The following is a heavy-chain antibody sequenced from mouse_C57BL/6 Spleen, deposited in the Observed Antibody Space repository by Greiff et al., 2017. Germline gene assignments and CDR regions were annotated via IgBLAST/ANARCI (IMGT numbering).Heavy chain of an antibody. CDR1: GYTFTGYW. D-gene: IGHD4-1*01. J-gene: IGHJ1*03. Sequence: QVQLQQSGAELMKPGASVTLSCTATGYTFTGYWIEWVKQRPGHGLEWIGEILPGSGSTNYNEKFKGKATFTADTSSNTAYMQLNSLTTEDSAIYYCARGGGTRWYFDVWGKGTTVTVSS. V-gene: IGHV1-9*01. CDR3: ARGGGTRWYFDV. CDR2: ILPGSGST.